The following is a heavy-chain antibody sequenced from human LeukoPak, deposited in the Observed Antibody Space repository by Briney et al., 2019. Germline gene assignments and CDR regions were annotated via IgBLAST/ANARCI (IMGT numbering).Heavy chain of an antibody. D-gene: IGHD6-13*01. CDR1: GYSFTSYW. J-gene: IGHJ4*02. CDR2: FYPGDSET. CDR3: ARMSGPAAGIDY. V-gene: IGHV5-51*01. Sequence: GESLKIPCKGSGYSFTSYWIGWVRQMPGKGLEWMGSFYPGDSETRYSPSFQGQVTISADKSIDTAYLQWSSLKASDTAMYYCARMSGPAAGIDYWGQGTLVTVSS.